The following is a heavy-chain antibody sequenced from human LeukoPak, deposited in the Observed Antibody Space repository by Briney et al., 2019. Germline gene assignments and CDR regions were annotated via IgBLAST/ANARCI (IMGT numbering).Heavy chain of an antibody. Sequence: PSETLSLTCAVYGGSVRDNYWSWIRQPPGKGLEWIREIHHSGSTKYNPSLKSRVTISLDTSKNQFSLKLNSMTAADTAVYYCAGHVSAAAGGRWGQGTLVTVSS. CDR2: IHHSGST. D-gene: IGHD6-13*01. CDR3: AGHVSAAAGGR. J-gene: IGHJ4*02. V-gene: IGHV4-34*01. CDR1: GGSVRDNY.